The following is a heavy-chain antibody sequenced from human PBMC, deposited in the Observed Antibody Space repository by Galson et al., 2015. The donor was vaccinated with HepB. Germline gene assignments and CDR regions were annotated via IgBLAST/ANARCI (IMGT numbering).Heavy chain of an antibody. CDR3: ARAIYESSGYYYFDY. J-gene: IGHJ4*02. CDR1: GYTFTFND. V-gene: IGHV1-8*01. CDR2: MNANSGNR. D-gene: IGHD3-22*01. Sequence: SVTVPCKASGYTFTFNDINWVRQATGQGLEWMGWMNANSGNRGYAPKFQGRVTMTWNTSISTAYMELSSLRSDDTAVFYCARAIYESSGYYYFDYWGQGTLVTVSS.